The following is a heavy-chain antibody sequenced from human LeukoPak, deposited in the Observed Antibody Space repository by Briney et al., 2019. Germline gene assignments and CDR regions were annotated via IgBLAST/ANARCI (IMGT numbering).Heavy chain of an antibody. D-gene: IGHD5-18*01. Sequence: PGGSLRLSCAASGFTFSSYAMHWVRQAPGKGLEWVSVIYSGDITYYTDSVKGRFTISRDNSKNTLYLQMNSLRAEDTAVYYCARGSGYSYGFPDYWGQGTLVTVSS. CDR1: GFTFSSYA. CDR3: ARGSGYSYGFPDY. V-gene: IGHV3-53*01. CDR2: IYSGDIT. J-gene: IGHJ4*02.